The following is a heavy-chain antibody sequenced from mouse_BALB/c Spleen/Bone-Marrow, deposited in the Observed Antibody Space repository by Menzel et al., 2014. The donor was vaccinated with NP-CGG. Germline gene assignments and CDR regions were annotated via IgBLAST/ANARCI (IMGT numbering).Heavy chain of an antibody. CDR2: ISTYSGNT. V-gene: IGHV1-67*01. J-gene: IGHJ1*01. CDR1: GYTFTDYA. CDR3: ARRTNLQGDFDV. D-gene: IGHD1-3*01. Sequence: QVQLQQSGPKLVRPGVSVKISCKGSGYTFTDYAMHWVKQSHAKSLEWIGVISTYSGNTNYNQKFKGKATMTVDKSSSTAYMELARLTSEDSAIYYCARRTNLQGDFDVWGAGTTVTVSS.